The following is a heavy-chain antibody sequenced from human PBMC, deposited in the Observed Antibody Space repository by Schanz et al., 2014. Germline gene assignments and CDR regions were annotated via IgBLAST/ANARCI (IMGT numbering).Heavy chain of an antibody. CDR3: ARLWGGWRIPDY. Sequence: QVQLQESGPGLVKPSETLSLTCTVSGDSISTSYYWGWIRQPPGKGLEWIGSIYYSGSTYYNASLKSRAPISEDPSKNHFPLKLNSVTAADSAVYYCARLWGGWRIPDYWGQGTLVTVSS. J-gene: IGHJ4*02. D-gene: IGHD6-19*01. CDR2: IYYSGST. CDR1: GDSISTSYY. V-gene: IGHV4-38-2*02.